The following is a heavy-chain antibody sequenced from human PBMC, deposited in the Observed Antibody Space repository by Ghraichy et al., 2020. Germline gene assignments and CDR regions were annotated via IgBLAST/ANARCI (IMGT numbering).Heavy chain of an antibody. Sequence: ASVKVSCKASGYTFTSYDINWVRQATGQGLEWMGWMNPESGNTGYAQRFQGRVTMTRNTSISTAYMEMGSLRSEDTAVYYCSRAVRHQLLSDYWGQGTLVTVSS. V-gene: IGHV1-8*01. D-gene: IGHD2-2*01. J-gene: IGHJ4*02. CDR1: GYTFTSYD. CDR2: MNPESGNT. CDR3: SRAVRHQLLSDY.